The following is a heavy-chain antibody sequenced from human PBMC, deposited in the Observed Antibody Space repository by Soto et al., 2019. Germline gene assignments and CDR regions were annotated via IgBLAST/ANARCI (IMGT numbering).Heavy chain of an antibody. D-gene: IGHD2-8*01. V-gene: IGHV1-2*04. CDR3: ARGDSTDCSIGVCSFFYNHDMDV. J-gene: IGHJ6*02. Sequence: QVQLVQSGAEVKKPGASVKVSCKASGYSFTDYHIHWVRQAPGQGLEWLGRINPKSGGTSTAQKVQGWVTMTTDPSISTASMELTRLTSDDTAIYYCARGDSTDCSIGVCSFFYNHDMDVWGQGTTVTVSS. CDR1: GYSFTDYH. CDR2: INPKSGGT.